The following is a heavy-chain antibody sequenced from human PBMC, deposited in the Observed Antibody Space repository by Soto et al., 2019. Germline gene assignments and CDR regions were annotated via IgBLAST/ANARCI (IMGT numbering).Heavy chain of an antibody. CDR3: AKGNLDY. Sequence: GGSLRLSCKASGFTFSSYGMHWVRQAPGKGLEWVAVISYDGSNKYYADSVKGRFTISRDNSKNTLYLQMNSLRAEDTAVYYWAKGNLDYWGQGTLVTVS. CDR1: GFTFSSYG. V-gene: IGHV3-30*18. J-gene: IGHJ4*02. CDR2: ISYDGSNK.